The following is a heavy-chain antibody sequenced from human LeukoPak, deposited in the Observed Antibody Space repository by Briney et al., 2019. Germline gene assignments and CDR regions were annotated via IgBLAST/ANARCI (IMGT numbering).Heavy chain of an antibody. CDR1: GGSISSGDYY. CDR2: IYYSGST. CDR3: AREAVGSSQFDY. Sequence: SETLSLTCTVSGGSISSGDYYWSWIRQPPGKGLGWVGCIYYSGSTHYNPSLKSRVTISVDTSKNQFSLKLTSVTAADTAVYYCAREAVGSSQFDYWGQGTLVTVSS. D-gene: IGHD6-6*01. J-gene: IGHJ4*02. V-gene: IGHV4-30-4*01.